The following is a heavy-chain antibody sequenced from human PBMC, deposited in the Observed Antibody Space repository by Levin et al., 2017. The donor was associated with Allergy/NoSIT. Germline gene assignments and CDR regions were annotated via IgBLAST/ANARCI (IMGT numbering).Heavy chain of an antibody. CDR2: INSDGSTT. CDR1: GFTFSSYW. V-gene: IGHV3-74*01. D-gene: IGHD3-16*01. CDR3: TRRSSGGGMDV. Sequence: GGSLRLSCVASGFTFSSYWMHWVRQAPGKGLVWVSRINSDGSTTSYADSVKGRFTISRDNAKNTLYLQMNSLRAEDTAVYYCTRRSSGGGMDVWGQGTTVTVSS. J-gene: IGHJ6*02.